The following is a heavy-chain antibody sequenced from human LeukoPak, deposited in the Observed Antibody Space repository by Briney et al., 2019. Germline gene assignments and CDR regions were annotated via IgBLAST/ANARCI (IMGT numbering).Heavy chain of an antibody. CDR1: GFTFSSYE. D-gene: IGHD1-26*01. J-gene: IGHJ4*02. V-gene: IGHV3-48*03. CDR2: ISSSGSTI. CDR3: AKEYTGTFSPFPSYFDN. Sequence: PGGSLRLSCAASGFTFSSYEMNWVRQAPGKGLEWVSYISSSGSTIYYADSVKGRFTISRDNAKNPLYLQMNSLRAEDTAIYYCAKEYTGTFSPFPSYFDNWGQGTLVTVSS.